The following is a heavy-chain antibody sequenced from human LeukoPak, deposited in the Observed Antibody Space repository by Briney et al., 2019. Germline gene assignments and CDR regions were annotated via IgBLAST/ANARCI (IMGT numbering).Heavy chain of an antibody. V-gene: IGHV3-48*02. CDR3: ARLPLRFLEWFNDY. Sequence: GGSLRLSCAASGFTFSSYSMNWVRQAPGKGLEWVSYISSSSSTIYYADSVEGRFTISRDNAKNSLYLQMNSLRDEDTAVYYCARLPLRFLEWFNDYWGQGTLVTVSS. CDR1: GFTFSSYS. J-gene: IGHJ4*02. D-gene: IGHD3-3*01. CDR2: ISSSSSTI.